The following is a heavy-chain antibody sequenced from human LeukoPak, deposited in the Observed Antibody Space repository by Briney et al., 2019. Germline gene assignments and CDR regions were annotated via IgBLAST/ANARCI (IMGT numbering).Heavy chain of an antibody. CDR3: AKDLYYDSSGYYYGGDAFDI. V-gene: IGHV3-23*01. CDR2: ISGSGGST. D-gene: IGHD3-22*01. Sequence: GGSLRLSCAASGFTFNSYAMSWVRQAPGKGLEWVSAISGSGGSTYYADSVKGRFTISRDNSKNTLYLQMNSLRAEDTAVYYCAKDLYYDSSGYYYGGDAFDIWGQGTMVTVSS. J-gene: IGHJ3*02. CDR1: GFTFNSYA.